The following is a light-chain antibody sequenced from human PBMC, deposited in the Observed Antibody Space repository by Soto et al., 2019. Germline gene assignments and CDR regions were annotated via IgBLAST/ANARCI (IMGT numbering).Light chain of an antibody. J-gene: IGLJ1*01. V-gene: IGLV2-14*01. CDR3: SSYTSSSTLYV. Sequence: QSALTQPASVSGSPGQSITISCTGTSSDVGGYNYVSWYQQHPGKAPKFMIYDVSNRPSGVSNRFSGSKSGNTASLTISGLQDEDEADYYCSSYTSSSTLYVFGTGTKVTVL. CDR1: SSDVGGYNY. CDR2: DVS.